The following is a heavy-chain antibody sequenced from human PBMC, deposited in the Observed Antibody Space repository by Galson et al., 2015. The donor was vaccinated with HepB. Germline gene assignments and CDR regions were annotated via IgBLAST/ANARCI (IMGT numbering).Heavy chain of an antibody. CDR3: ATVAYIVVVPAAIGGGAFDI. J-gene: IGHJ3*02. CDR1: GYTLTELS. Sequence: SVKVSCKVSGYTLTELSMHWVRQAPGKGLEWMGGFDPEDGETIYAQKFQGRVTMTEDTSTDTAYMELSSLRSEDTAVYYCATVAYIVVVPAAIGGGAFDIWGQGTMVTVSS. D-gene: IGHD2-2*01. V-gene: IGHV1-24*01. CDR2: FDPEDGET.